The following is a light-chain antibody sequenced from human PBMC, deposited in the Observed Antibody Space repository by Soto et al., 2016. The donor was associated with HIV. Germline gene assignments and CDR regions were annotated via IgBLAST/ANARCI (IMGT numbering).Light chain of an antibody. CDR2: GAS. V-gene: IGKV1-9*01. Sequence: DIQLTQSPSFLSASVGDRVTITCRASQAISSYIAWYQQNPGKAPKLLIYGASTLQSGVPSRFSGSGSGTEFTLTISSLQPEDFATYYCQQVNSYPYSFGQGTKLEI. J-gene: IGKJ2*01. CDR1: QAISSY. CDR3: QQVNSYPYS.